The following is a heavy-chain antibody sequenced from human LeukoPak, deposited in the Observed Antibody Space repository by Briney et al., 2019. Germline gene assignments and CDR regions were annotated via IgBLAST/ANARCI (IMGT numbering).Heavy chain of an antibody. J-gene: IGHJ4*02. Sequence: PGGSLRLSCAASGFTFDDYAMHWVRQAPGKGLEWVSGISWNSGSIGYADSVKGRFTISRDNAKNSLYLQMNSLRAEDTAVYYCARDPLTYYYDLWGQGTLVTVSS. CDR2: ISWNSGSI. CDR3: ARDPLTYYYDL. CDR1: GFTFDDYA. D-gene: IGHD3-22*01. V-gene: IGHV3-9*01.